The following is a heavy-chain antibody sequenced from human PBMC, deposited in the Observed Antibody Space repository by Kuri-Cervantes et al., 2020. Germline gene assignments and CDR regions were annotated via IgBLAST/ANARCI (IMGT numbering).Heavy chain of an antibody. V-gene: IGHV2-70*12. CDR3: THKLWKILDWLTVRGGEHWFDP. D-gene: IGHD3/OR15-3a*01. CDR2: IDWDDDK. J-gene: IGHJ5*02. CDR1: GFSLSTSGMC. Sequence: SGPTLVKPTQTLTLTCTFSGFSLSTSGMCVSWIRQPPGKALEWLARIDWDDDKYYSTSLKNRPTITKDTSKNQVVLTMTNMDPVATAPYSCTHKLWKILDWLTVRGGEHWFDPWGQGTLVTVSS.